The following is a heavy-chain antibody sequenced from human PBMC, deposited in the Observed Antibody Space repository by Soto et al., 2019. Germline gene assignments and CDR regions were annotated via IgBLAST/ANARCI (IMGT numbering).Heavy chain of an antibody. CDR2: ITGSGGGT. Sequence: EVQLLESGGGLVQPGGSLRLSCAASGFTVSNYAMTWVRQAPGKGLEWVSVITGSGGGTYFVDCVKGRFTISRDNSKNTVYLQMTSLRAEDTAVYYCAKRSLTAAGFDYWGQGTLVTVYS. D-gene: IGHD6-13*01. CDR1: GFTVSNYA. J-gene: IGHJ4*02. CDR3: AKRSLTAAGFDY. V-gene: IGHV3-23*01.